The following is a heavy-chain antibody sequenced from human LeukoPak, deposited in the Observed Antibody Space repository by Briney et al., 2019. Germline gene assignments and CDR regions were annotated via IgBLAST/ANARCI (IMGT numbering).Heavy chain of an antibody. Sequence: ASVKVSCKASGYTFTGYYMHWVRQAPGQGLEWMGWINPNSGGTNYAQKFQGRVTMTSGTSISTAYMELSRLRSDDTAVYYCARAKYGLGMVRGNEYYFDYWGQGTLVTVSS. J-gene: IGHJ4*02. CDR1: GYTFTGYY. V-gene: IGHV1-2*02. CDR3: ARAKYGLGMVRGNEYYFDY. CDR2: INPNSGGT. D-gene: IGHD3-10*01.